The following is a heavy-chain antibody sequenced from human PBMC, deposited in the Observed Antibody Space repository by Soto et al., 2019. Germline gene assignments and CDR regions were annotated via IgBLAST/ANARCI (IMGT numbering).Heavy chain of an antibody. CDR2: IYYSGST. J-gene: IGHJ4*02. V-gene: IGHV4-30-4*01. CDR3: ACSEVGYCISTSCYMLDY. D-gene: IGHD2-2*02. CDR1: GGSISSGDYY. Sequence: PSETLSLTCTVSGGSISSGDYYWSWIRQPPGKGQEWIGYIYYSGSTYYNPSLKSRVTISVDTSKNQFSLKLSSVIAADTAVFFFACSEVGYCISTSCYMLDYWGQGTLVTVSS.